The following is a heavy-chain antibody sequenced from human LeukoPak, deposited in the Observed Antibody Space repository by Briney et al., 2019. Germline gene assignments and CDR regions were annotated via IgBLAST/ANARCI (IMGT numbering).Heavy chain of an antibody. CDR2: INHSGST. CDR3: AREVAAAHLYYFDY. J-gene: IGHJ4*02. D-gene: IGHD6-13*01. V-gene: IGHV4-34*01. CDR1: GGSFSGYY. Sequence: SETLSLTCAVYGGSFSGYYWSWIRQPPGKGLEWIGEINHSGSTNYNPSLKSRVTISVDTSKNQFSLKLSSVTAADTAVYYCAREVAAAHLYYFDYWGQGTLVTVSS.